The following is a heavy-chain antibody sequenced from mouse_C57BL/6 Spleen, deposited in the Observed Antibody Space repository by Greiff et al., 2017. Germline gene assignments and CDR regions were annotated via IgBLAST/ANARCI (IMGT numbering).Heavy chain of an antibody. J-gene: IGHJ2*01. V-gene: IGHV1-61*01. CDR1: GYTFTSYW. CDR2: IYPSDSET. Sequence: QVQLQQPGAELVRPGSSVKLSCKASGYTFTSYWMDWVKQRPGQGLEWIGNIYPSDSETHYNQKFKDKATLSVDKSSSTAYVQLSSLTSEDSAVYYCASGWLRCFDYWGQGTTLTVSS. D-gene: IGHD2-2*01. CDR3: ASGWLRCFDY.